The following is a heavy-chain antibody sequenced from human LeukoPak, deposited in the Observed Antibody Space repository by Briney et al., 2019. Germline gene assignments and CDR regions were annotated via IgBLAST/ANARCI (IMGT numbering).Heavy chain of an antibody. Sequence: SVKVSCKVSGYSLTELSMHWVRQAPGKGLEWMGGIIPIFGTANYAQKFQGRVTITTDESTSTAYMELSSLRSEDTAVYYCARGSVAAAGRGVGSYYMDVWAKGTTSTVSS. CDR2: IIPIFGTA. V-gene: IGHV1-69*05. J-gene: IGHJ6*03. D-gene: IGHD6-13*01. CDR1: GYSLTELS. CDR3: ARGSVAAAGRGVGSYYMDV.